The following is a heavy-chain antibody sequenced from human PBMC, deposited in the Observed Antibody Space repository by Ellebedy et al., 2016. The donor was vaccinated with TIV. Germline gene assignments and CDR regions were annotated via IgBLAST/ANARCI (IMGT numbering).Heavy chain of an antibody. J-gene: IGHJ4*02. CDR2: IKKDGVVQ. D-gene: IGHD1-14*01. Sequence: PGGSLRLSCAASGFTLSTNWMSWVRQAPGKGLEWVASIKKDGVVQYYVDSVRGRFTISRDNSKTSTDLQRNSLKGEDTAVYYCARWAYVNSWYHLDYWGQGTLVTVSS. CDR1: GFTLSTNW. CDR3: ARWAYVNSWYHLDY. V-gene: IGHV3-7*01.